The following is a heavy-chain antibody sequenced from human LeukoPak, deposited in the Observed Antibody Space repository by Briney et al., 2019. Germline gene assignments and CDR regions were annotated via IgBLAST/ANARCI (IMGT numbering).Heavy chain of an antibody. V-gene: IGHV3-64*04. CDR3: TKWTGYGDS. CDR2: INQNGGTT. J-gene: IGHJ4*02. CDR1: GFSFSDCI. D-gene: IGHD5-12*01. Sequence: GGSLRLSCSASGFSFSDCIMNWVRQAPGKGLEHVSLINQNGGTTYYADSVKGRFTISRDNSKNTLDLQMNSLRADDTAVYYCTKWTGYGDSWGQGTLVTVSS.